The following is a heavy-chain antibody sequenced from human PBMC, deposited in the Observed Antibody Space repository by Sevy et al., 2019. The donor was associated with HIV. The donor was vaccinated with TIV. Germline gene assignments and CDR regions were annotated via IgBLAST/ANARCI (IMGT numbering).Heavy chain of an antibody. J-gene: IGHJ4*02. Sequence: GGSLRLSCAASGFTFSSYWMHWVRQAPGKGLVWVSRINSDGSSTSYADSVKGRFTISRDNAKNTLYLQMNSLRAEDTAVYYCARAPFYDYVWGSFPYYFDYWGQGTLLTVSS. D-gene: IGHD3-16*01. CDR1: GFTFSSYW. V-gene: IGHV3-74*01. CDR2: INSDGSST. CDR3: ARAPFYDYVWGSFPYYFDY.